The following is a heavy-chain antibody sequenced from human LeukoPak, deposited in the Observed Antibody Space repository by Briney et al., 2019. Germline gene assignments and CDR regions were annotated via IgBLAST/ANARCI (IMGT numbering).Heavy chain of an antibody. Sequence: GGSLTLSCAASGLTFSDSIIHWVRQASGKGLEWVGRIRGKADSYATGYAASVKGRFIVSRDDSRNTAYLQMNSLTTEDTALYYCSRQLSGTGATDYWGQGTLVTVSS. CDR2: IRGKADSYAT. CDR3: SRQLSGTGATDY. CDR1: GLTFSDSI. J-gene: IGHJ4*02. V-gene: IGHV3-73*01. D-gene: IGHD1-1*01.